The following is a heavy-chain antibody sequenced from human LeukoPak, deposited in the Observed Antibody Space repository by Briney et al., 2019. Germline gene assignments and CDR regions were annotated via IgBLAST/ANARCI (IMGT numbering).Heavy chain of an antibody. D-gene: IGHD2-2*01. CDR3: ARVYQYCSSTSCSDYYYYGMDV. Sequence: GRSLRPSCAASGFTFSSYAMHWVRQAPGKGLEWVAVISYDGSNKYYADSVKGRFTISRDNSKNTLYLQMNSLRAEDTAVYYCARVYQYCSSTSCSDYYYYGMDVWGKGTTVTVSS. CDR2: ISYDGSNK. V-gene: IGHV3-30*04. J-gene: IGHJ6*04. CDR1: GFTFSSYA.